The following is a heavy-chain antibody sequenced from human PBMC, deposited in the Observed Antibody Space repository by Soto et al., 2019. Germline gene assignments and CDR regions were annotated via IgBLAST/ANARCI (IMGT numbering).Heavy chain of an antibody. V-gene: IGHV6-1*01. CDR3: ARDGYSSSSRESGDFDY. CDR1: GDSVSSNSAA. J-gene: IGHJ4*02. D-gene: IGHD6-6*01. Sequence: SQTLSLTCAISGDSVSSNSAAWNWIRQSPSRGLEWLGRTYYRSKWYNDYAVSVKSRITINPDTSKNQFSLQLNSVTPEDTAVYYCARDGYSSSSRESGDFDYWGQGTLVTVSS. CDR2: TYYRSKWYN.